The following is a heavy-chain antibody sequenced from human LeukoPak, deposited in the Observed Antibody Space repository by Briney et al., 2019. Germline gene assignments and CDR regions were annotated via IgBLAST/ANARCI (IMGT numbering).Heavy chain of an antibody. D-gene: IGHD2-15*01. CDR1: GFSFSSYE. Sequence: GGSLRLSCAASGFSFSSYEMNWVRQAPGKGLEWVSYISSSGSTIYYADSVKGRFTISRDNTKNSLYLQMNSLRAEDTAVYYCARGESARRIHALHPWGQGTLVTVSA. V-gene: IGHV3-48*03. CDR2: ISSSGSTI. J-gene: IGHJ5*02. CDR3: ARGESARRIHALHP.